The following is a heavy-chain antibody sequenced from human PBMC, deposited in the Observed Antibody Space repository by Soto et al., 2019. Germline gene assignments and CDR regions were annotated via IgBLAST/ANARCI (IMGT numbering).Heavy chain of an antibody. V-gene: IGHV4-4*07. CDR1: GDSITGNY. CDR3: ARDLGFYDSSGDYATNNWFDP. Sequence: PSETLSLTCTVSGDSITGNYWSWIRQPAGKGLEWIGRIYTSGSTNYNPSLKSRVTMSVDTSKNQFSLRLNSVTAADTAVYYCARDLGFYDSSGDYATNNWFDPWGQGKLVTVSS. J-gene: IGHJ5*01. CDR2: IYTSGST. D-gene: IGHD3-22*01.